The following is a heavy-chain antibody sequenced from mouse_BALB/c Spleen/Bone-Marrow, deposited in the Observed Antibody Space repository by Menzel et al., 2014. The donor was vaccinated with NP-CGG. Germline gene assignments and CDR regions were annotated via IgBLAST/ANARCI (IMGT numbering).Heavy chain of an antibody. Sequence: VKLVESGPGLVAPSQSLSITCTVSGFSLTSFVVHWVRQPPGKVLEWLGVIWAGGSTNYNSALMSRLSISKDNSKSQVFLKMNSLQTDDTATYYCARGSYYEGAMDYWGQGTSVTVSS. CDR2: IWAGGST. V-gene: IGHV2-9*02. D-gene: IGHD1-1*01. CDR3: ARGSYYEGAMDY. CDR1: GFSLTSFV. J-gene: IGHJ4*01.